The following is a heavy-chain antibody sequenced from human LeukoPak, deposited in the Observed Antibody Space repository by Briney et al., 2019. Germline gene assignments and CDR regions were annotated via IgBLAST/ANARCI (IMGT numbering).Heavy chain of an antibody. J-gene: IGHJ4*02. D-gene: IGHD3-10*01. V-gene: IGHV3-30-3*01. Sequence: GGSLRLSCAASGFTFSSYAMHWVRQAPGKGLEWVAVISYDGSNKYYADSVKGRFTISRDNAKNSLYLQMNSLRAEDTAVYYCARGHGGPLYYFDYWGQGTLVTVSS. CDR1: GFTFSSYA. CDR3: ARGHGGPLYYFDY. CDR2: ISYDGSNK.